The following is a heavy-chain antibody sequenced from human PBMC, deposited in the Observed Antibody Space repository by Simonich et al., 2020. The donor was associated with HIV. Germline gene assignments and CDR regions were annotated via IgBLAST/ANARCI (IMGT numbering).Heavy chain of an antibody. V-gene: IGHV5-51*03. CDR3: VRGAFGVAPGAFDI. D-gene: IGHD3-3*01. Sequence: EVQLVQSGAEVKKPGESLKISCKGSGYSFTSYWIGGVRQMTGEGLDGMGCINPGTSRPSYGPTFQGQVTISADKSISTAYLQWSSLKASDIAMYYCVRGAFGVAPGAFDIWGQGTLVTVSS. CDR2: INPGTSRP. CDR1: GYSFTSYW. J-gene: IGHJ3*02.